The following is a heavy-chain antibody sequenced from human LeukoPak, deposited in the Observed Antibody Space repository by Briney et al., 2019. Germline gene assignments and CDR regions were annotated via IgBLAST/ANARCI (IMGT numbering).Heavy chain of an antibody. J-gene: IGHJ4*02. CDR1: GGSISSGGYY. V-gene: IGHV4-31*03. Sequence: SETLSLTCTVSGGSISSGGYYWSWIRQHPGKGLEWIGYIYYSGSTYYNPSLKSRATISVDTSKNQFSLKLSSVTAADTAVYYCATPRLGYSSSWYVFDYWGQGTLVTVSS. D-gene: IGHD6-13*01. CDR2: IYYSGST. CDR3: ATPRLGYSSSWYVFDY.